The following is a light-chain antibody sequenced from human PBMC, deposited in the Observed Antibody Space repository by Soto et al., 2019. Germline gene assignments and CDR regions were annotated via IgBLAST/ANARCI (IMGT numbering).Light chain of an antibody. J-gene: IGKJ1*01. V-gene: IGKV3-15*01. CDR3: QQYNNWPET. Sequence: EIVMTHSPATLSVSPGERATLSCRPSQSVNSNLAWYQQKPGQAPRLLIYGASTRATGIPARFSGSGSGTEFTLTISSLQSEDFAVYYCQQYNNWPETFGQGTKV. CDR1: QSVNSN. CDR2: GAS.